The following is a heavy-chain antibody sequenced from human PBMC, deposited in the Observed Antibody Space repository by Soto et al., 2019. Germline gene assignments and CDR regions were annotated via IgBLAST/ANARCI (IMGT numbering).Heavy chain of an antibody. CDR1: GFTFSSYS. CDR2: ISSSSSYI. Sequence: EVQLVESGGGLVKPGGSLRLSCAASGFTFSSYSMNWVRQAPGKGLEWVSSISSSSSYIYYADSVKGRFTISRDNAKNSPYLQMNSLRAEDTAVYYCARGYDSSGYLFDYWGQGTLVTVSS. CDR3: ARGYDSSGYLFDY. V-gene: IGHV3-21*01. D-gene: IGHD3-22*01. J-gene: IGHJ4*02.